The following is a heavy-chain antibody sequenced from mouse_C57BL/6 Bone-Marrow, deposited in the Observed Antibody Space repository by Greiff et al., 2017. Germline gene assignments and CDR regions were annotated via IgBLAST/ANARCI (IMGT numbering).Heavy chain of an antibody. D-gene: IGHD1-1*01. CDR1: GYTFTSYW. CDR3: ASPPTTVVASPSALAY. CDR2: IDHSGSYT. J-gene: IGHJ4*01. V-gene: IGHV1-59*01. Sequence: VLLQQPGAELVRPGTSVKLSCKASGYTFTSYWMHWVKQRPGQGLEWIGVIDHSGSYTNYNQKFKGQATFTVDTSSSTAYMQLSRLTSADSAVYYAASPPTTVVASPSALAYWGQGTPVTVS.